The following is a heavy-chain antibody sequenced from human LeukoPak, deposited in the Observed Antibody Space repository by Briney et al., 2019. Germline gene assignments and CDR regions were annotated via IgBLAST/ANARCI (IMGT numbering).Heavy chain of an antibody. CDR1: GGSISSYY. CDR3: ARDRSSSGDLDH. V-gene: IGHV4-59*12. Sequence: SETLSLTCTVSGGSISSYYWSWIRQPPGKGLEWIGYIYYSGSNNYNPSLKSRVTISLDPSNNQFSLKPSSVTAGDPAVYYCARDRSSSGDLDHWGQGTLVTVSS. CDR2: IYYSGSN. D-gene: IGHD4-17*01. J-gene: IGHJ4*02.